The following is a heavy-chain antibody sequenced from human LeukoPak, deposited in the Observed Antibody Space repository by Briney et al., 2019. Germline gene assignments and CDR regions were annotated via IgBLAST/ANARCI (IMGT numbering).Heavy chain of an antibody. V-gene: IGHV1-69*06. Sequence: GSSVKVSCKASGGTFSSYAISWVRQAPGQGLEWMGGIIPIFGAANYAQKFQGRVTITADKSTSTAYTELSSLRSEDTAVYYCARLSGYCSGGSCPNWFDPWGQGTLVTVSS. CDR1: GGTFSSYA. J-gene: IGHJ5*02. CDR3: ARLSGYCSGGSCPNWFDP. D-gene: IGHD2-15*01. CDR2: IIPIFGAA.